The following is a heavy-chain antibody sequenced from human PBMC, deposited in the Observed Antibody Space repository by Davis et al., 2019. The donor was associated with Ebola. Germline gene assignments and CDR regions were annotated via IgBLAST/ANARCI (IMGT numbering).Heavy chain of an antibody. J-gene: IGHJ5*02. Sequence: PSETLSLTCTVSGGSISSYYWSWIRQPPGKGLEWIGYIYYSGSTNYNPSLKSRVTISVDTSKNQFSLKLSSVTAADTAVYYCARRAGYYCSSTSCPPFDPWGQGTLVTVSS. CDR1: GGSISSYY. CDR2: IYYSGST. CDR3: ARRAGYYCSSTSCPPFDP. V-gene: IGHV4-59*08. D-gene: IGHD2-2*01.